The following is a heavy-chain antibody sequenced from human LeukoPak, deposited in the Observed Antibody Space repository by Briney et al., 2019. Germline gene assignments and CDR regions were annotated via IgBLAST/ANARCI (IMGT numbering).Heavy chain of an antibody. V-gene: IGHV7-4-1*04. CDR3: ARVPTVPGDYYYGMDV. CDR1: GYTFTSYA. Sequence: ASVKVSCKASGYTFTSYAMNWVRQAPGQGLEWMGWINTNTGNPTYAQGFTGRFVFSLDTSVSMAYLQISSLKAEDTAVYYCARVPTVPGDYYYGMDVWGQGTTVTVSS. D-gene: IGHD4-17*01. CDR2: INTNTGNP. J-gene: IGHJ6*02.